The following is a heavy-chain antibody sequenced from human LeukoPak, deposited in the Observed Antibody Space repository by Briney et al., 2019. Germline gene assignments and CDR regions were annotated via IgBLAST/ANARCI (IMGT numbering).Heavy chain of an antibody. CDR2: IKQDGSEK. CDR1: GFTFSDFQ. D-gene: IGHD2-8*01. Sequence: GGSLRLSCAASGFTFSDFQMTWVRQAPGKGLEWVANIKQDGSEKYYADSVKGRFTISRDNAKNSLYLQMNSLRAEDTAVYYCARDPMADFDYWGQGTLVTVSS. CDR3: ARDPMADFDY. V-gene: IGHV3-7*01. J-gene: IGHJ4*02.